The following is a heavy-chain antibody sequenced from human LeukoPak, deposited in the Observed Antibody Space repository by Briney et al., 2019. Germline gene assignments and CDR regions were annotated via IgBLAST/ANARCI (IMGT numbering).Heavy chain of an antibody. CDR1: GFTVSSNY. CDR2: IYSGGST. CDR3: ARVVCGYDYYGYFDY. D-gene: IGHD5-12*01. Sequence: PGGTLRLSCAASGFTVSSNYMSWVRQAPGKGLEWVSVIYSGGSTYYADSVKGRFTISRDNSKNTLYLQMNSLRAEDTAVYYCARVVCGYDYYGYFDYWGQGTLVTVSS. V-gene: IGHV3-53*01. J-gene: IGHJ4*02.